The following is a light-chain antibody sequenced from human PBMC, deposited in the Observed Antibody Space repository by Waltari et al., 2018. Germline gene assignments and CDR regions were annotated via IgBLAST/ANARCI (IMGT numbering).Light chain of an antibody. CDR3: QQRTDRPLMYT. CDR1: LSLTSF. J-gene: IGKJ2*01. CDR2: ATS. Sequence: ESVLTQSPGTLSLSQGDRATLSCRASLSLTSFLAWYQQKPGPAPRLLIKATSKSATGVPARFSVSASGTDFTLTISILGPEDFAVYYCQQRTDRPLMYTFGQGTKLEIK. V-gene: IGKV3-11*01.